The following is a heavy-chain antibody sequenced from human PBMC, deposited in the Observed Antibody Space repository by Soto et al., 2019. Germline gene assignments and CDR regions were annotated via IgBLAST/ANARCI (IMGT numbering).Heavy chain of an antibody. V-gene: IGHV1-18*04. CDR2: ISPYSGYT. J-gene: IGHJ4*02. CDR3: ARVRGSSLVVPGASDY. Sequence: ASVKVSCKASGCSFTTYTISWVRQAPGQGLQWMGWISPYSGYTTYAQNLQGRVSMTTETSTATAYLEVRSLRSDDTAVYYCARVRGSSLVVPGASDYWGQGTLVTVSS. D-gene: IGHD2-2*01. CDR1: GCSFTTYT.